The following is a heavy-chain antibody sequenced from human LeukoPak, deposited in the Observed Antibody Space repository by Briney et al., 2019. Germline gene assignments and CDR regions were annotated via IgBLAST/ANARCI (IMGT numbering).Heavy chain of an antibody. CDR3: AKTEVSSVWYSRDF. Sequence: PGGSLRLSCAASGFTFSSYGMPWVRQAPGKGLEWVAFIRYDGCNKYYADSVKGRFTISRDNSKHTLYLQMNSQRAADTVVDYLAKTEVSSVWYSRDFGGQKTRVT. CDR2: IRYDGCNK. J-gene: IGHJ4*02. V-gene: IGHV3-30*02. D-gene: IGHD6-19*01. CDR1: GFTFSSYG.